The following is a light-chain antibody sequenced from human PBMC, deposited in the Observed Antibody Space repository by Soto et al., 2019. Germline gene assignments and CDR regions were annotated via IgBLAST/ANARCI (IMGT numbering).Light chain of an antibody. CDR2: DVN. V-gene: IGLV2-11*01. CDR1: NSAIGAYDY. Sequence: QSALTQPRSVSGSPGQSVTISCTGTNSAIGAYDYVSWYQQYPGKAPRLVIYDVNKRPSGVPDRFSGSKSANTAALTISGLQAEDEADYYCCSFSNSCTSVFASGTQLTVL. CDR3: CSFSNSCTSV. J-gene: IGLJ1*01.